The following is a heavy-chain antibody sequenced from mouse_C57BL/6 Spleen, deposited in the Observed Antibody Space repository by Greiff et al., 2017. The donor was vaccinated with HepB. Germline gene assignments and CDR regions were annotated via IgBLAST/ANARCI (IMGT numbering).Heavy chain of an antibody. V-gene: IGHV1-54*01. CDR2: INPGSGGT. Sequence: QVQLKQSGAELVRPGTSVKVSCKASGYAFTNYLIEWVKQRPGQGLEWIGVINPGSGGTNYNEKFKGKATLTADKSSSTAYMQLSSLTSEDSAVYFCARRGDYYYGSSYDYWGQGTTLTVSS. D-gene: IGHD1-1*01. CDR3: ARRGDYYYGSSYDY. J-gene: IGHJ2*01. CDR1: GYAFTNYL.